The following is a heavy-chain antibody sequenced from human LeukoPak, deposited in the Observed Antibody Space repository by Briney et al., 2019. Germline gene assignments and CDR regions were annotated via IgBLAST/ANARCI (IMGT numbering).Heavy chain of an antibody. CDR3: ARSGRNYGPGDY. Sequence: PSETLSLTCAVYGGSFSGYYWSWIRQPPGKGLEWIGEINHSGSTNYNPSLKSRVTISVDTSKNQFSLKLSSVTAADTAAYYCARSGRNYGPGDYWGQGTLVTVSS. J-gene: IGHJ4*02. V-gene: IGHV4-34*01. CDR2: INHSGST. D-gene: IGHD3-10*01. CDR1: GGSFSGYY.